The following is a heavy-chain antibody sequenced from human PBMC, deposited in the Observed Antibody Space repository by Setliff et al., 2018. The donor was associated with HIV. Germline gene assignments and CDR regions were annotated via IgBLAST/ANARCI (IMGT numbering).Heavy chain of an antibody. CDR2: IKTKADGETT. V-gene: IGHV3-15*01. J-gene: IGHJ3*02. Sequence: GESLKISCAASGFTFSNAWMTWVRQAPGKGLEWVGRIKTKADGETTDYAAPVKGRFTISRDDSESTLYLQMNSIKTEDTAVYYCGPIVYCGGHCSGGFDIWGKGTMVTVSS. CDR3: GPIVYCGGHCSGGFDI. CDR1: GFTFSNAW. D-gene: IGHD2-21*01.